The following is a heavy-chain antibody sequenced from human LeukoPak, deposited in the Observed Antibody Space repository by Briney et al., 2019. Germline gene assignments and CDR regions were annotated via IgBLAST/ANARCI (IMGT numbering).Heavy chain of an antibody. CDR3: ARESGSSTYFDY. D-gene: IGHD6-13*01. CDR2: IWYDGSNK. CDR1: GFTFSSYG. Sequence: GGSLRLSCAASGFTFSSYGMHWVRQAPGKGLEWVAVIWYDGSNKYYADSVKGRFTISRDNSKNTLYLQMNSLRAEDTAVYYCARESGSSTYFDYWGQGTLVTVSS. V-gene: IGHV3-33*01. J-gene: IGHJ4*02.